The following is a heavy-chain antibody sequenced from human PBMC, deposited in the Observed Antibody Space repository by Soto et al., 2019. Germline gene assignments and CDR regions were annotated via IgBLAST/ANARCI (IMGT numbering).Heavy chain of an antibody. V-gene: IGHV4-34*01. CDR3: ARVGSTGYWYFDL. D-gene: IGHD4-17*01. CDR2: INHSGST. Sequence: QVQLQQWGAGLLKPSETLSLTCAVYGGSFSGYYWSWIRQPPGKGLEWIGEINHSGSTNYNPSLKSRVXXPXDXXTNHFSLKLSSVTAADTAVYYCARVGSTGYWYFDLWGRGTLVTVSS. CDR1: GGSFSGYY. J-gene: IGHJ2*01.